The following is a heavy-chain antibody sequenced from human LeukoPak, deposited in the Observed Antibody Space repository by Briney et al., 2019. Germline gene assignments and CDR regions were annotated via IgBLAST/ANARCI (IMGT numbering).Heavy chain of an antibody. V-gene: IGHV1-8*01. J-gene: IGHJ4*02. D-gene: IGHD2-21*02. Sequence: ASVKVSCKASGGTFSSYAINWVRQAPGQGLEWLGWMSASSGSAGYAQKFQGRVSMTRATSISTAYLELSSLTFDDTAVYYCARTPPKGDIDYWGQGTLVTVSS. CDR2: MSASSGSA. CDR3: ARTPPKGDIDY. CDR1: GGTFSSYA.